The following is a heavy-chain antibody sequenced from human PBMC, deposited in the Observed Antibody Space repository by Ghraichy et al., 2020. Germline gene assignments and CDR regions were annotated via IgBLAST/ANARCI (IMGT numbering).Heavy chain of an antibody. CDR1: GFTFSSYA. Sequence: GGSLRLSCAASGFTFSSYAMHWVRQAPGKGLEWVAVISYDGSNKYYADSVKGRFTISRDNSKNTLYLQMNSLRAEDTAVYYCARDINWNQFDYWGQGTLVTVSS. D-gene: IGHD1-20*01. J-gene: IGHJ4*02. CDR2: ISYDGSNK. V-gene: IGHV3-30-3*01. CDR3: ARDINWNQFDY.